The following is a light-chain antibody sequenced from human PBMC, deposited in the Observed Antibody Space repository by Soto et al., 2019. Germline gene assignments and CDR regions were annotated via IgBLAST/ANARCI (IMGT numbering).Light chain of an antibody. CDR1: SSDVGGYNY. Sequence: QSVLTQPASVSGSPGQSITISCTGTSSDVGGYNYVSWYQQHPGKAPKLMIYDVSNRPSGVSTRLSGSKSGNTAALTISGLHADGEDDDYCSSYTSSSTRHVVFGGGTKLTVL. J-gene: IGLJ2*01. CDR2: DVS. CDR3: SSYTSSSTRHVV. V-gene: IGLV2-14*01.